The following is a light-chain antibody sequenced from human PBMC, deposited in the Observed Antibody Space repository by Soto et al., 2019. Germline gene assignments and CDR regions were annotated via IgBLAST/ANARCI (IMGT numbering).Light chain of an antibody. CDR3: SSYITTNTYV. Sequence: QSALTQPASVSGSPGQSITISCTGTSSDVGSQNLVSWYQQHPGKAPKLMIYEGTKRPSGVSNRFSGSKSGNTASLTISGLQAEDEADYYCSSYITTNTYVFGTGTKLTVL. V-gene: IGLV2-14*02. CDR1: SSDVGSQNL. CDR2: EGT. J-gene: IGLJ1*01.